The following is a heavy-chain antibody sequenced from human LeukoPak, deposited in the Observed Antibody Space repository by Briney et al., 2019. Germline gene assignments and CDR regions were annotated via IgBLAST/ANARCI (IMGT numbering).Heavy chain of an antibody. J-gene: IGHJ4*02. CDR2: INHSGST. CDR1: GGSFSGYY. Sequence: SETLSLTCAVYGGSFSGYYWSWIRQPPGKGLEWIGEINHSGSTNYNPSLRGRVTISVDTSKNQFSLKLSSVTAADTAVYYCARGATVTSRAGFDYWGQGTLVTVSS. D-gene: IGHD4-17*01. CDR3: ARGATVTSRAGFDY. V-gene: IGHV4-34*01.